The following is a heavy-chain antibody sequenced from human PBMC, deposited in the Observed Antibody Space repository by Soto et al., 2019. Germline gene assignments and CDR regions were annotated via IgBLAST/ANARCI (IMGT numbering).Heavy chain of an antibody. CDR1: GSRFSNYV. J-gene: IGHJ4*02. V-gene: IGHV1-69*06. CDR2: IIPIFNST. CDR3: AREGRGKKAGYNGLVSLGY. D-gene: IGHD2-2*02. Sequence: SVKVSCKVSGSRFSNYVISWVRQAPGHGLEWLGRIIPIFNSTKYAQSFQGRVTITADKSTSTASLELSSLRSDDTAVYYCAREGRGKKAGYNGLVSLGYWGQGALVTVS.